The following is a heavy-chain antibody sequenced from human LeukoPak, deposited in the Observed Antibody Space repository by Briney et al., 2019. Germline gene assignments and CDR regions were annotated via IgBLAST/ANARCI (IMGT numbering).Heavy chain of an antibody. CDR3: HSIYSPYYFNY. Sequence: KSSETLSLTCTVSGGSISSSSYYWGWIRQPPGKGLEWIGSIYYSGSTYYNPSLKSRVTISVDTSKNQFSLKLSSVTAADTAVYYCHSIYSPYYFNYWGQGTLVTVSS. D-gene: IGHD2-21*01. CDR2: IYYSGST. CDR1: GGSISSSSYY. V-gene: IGHV4-39*01. J-gene: IGHJ4*02.